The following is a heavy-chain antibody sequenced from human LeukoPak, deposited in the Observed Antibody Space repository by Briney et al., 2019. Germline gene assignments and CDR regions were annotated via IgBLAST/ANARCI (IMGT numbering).Heavy chain of an antibody. V-gene: IGHV3-21*01. CDR3: ASAGPFGESPFDY. CDR2: ISSSSSYI. J-gene: IGHJ4*02. Sequence: GGSLRLSCAASGFTFSSYSMNWVRQAPGKGLEWVSSISSSSSYIYYADSVKGRFTISRDNAKNSLYLQMHSLRAEDTAVYYCASAGPFGESPFDYWGQGTLVTVSS. CDR1: GFTFSSYS. D-gene: IGHD3-10*01.